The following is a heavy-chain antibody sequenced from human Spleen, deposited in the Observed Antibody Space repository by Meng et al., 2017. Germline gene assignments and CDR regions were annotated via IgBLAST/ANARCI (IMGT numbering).Heavy chain of an antibody. CDR3: TRDSKAMVTYYYYGMDV. CDR2: ISSSSYI. D-gene: IGHD5-18*01. Sequence: GESLKISCAASGFTFSSYSMNWVRQAPGKGLEWVSSISSSSYIYYADSVKGRFTISRDNAKNTLYHKMNSLRAEDTAVYYCTRDSKAMVTYYYYGMDVWGQGTTVTVSS. CDR1: GFTFSSYS. V-gene: IGHV3-21*01. J-gene: IGHJ6*02.